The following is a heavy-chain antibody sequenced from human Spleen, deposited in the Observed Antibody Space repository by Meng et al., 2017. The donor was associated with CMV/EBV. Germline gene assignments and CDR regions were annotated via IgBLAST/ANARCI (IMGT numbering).Heavy chain of an antibody. V-gene: IGHV1-2*02. CDR2: IHPKNGVT. CDR3: AKGEYSSSSLGYYYGMDV. D-gene: IGHD6-6*01. CDR1: GGTFSSYA. J-gene: IGHJ6*02. Sequence: ASVKVSCKASGGTFSSYAISWVRQAPGQGLEWMAWIHPKNGVTNYGQKFQGRVTLSRDTSISTAYMELRRLTSDDTAVYYCAKGEYSSSSLGYYYGMDVWGQGTTVTVSS.